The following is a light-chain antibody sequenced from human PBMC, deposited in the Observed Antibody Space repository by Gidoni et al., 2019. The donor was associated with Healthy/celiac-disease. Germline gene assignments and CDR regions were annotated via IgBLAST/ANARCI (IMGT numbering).Light chain of an antibody. CDR1: SSHIGSNT. CDR3: AAWDASLNGWV. J-gene: IGLJ3*02. Sequence: QSVLTKPPSASGTPGQRVTISCSGSSSHIGSNTVNWYQQLPGTAPKLLIYSNNQRPSGVPDRFSGSKSGTSASLAISGLQSEDAADYYCAAWDASLNGWVFGGGTKLTVL. V-gene: IGLV1-44*01. CDR2: SNN.